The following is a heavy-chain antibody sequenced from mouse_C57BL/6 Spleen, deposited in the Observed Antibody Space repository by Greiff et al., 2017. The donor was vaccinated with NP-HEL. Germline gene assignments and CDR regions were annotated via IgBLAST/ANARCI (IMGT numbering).Heavy chain of an antibody. D-gene: IGHD3-2*02. CDR3: AKTAQSYFDY. CDR1: GYAFSSSW. Sequence: VQLVESGPELVKPGASVKISCKASGYAFSSSWMNWVKQRPGKGLEWIGRIYPGDGDTNYNGKFKGKATLTADKSSSTAYMQLSSLTSEDSAVYFCAKTAQSYFDYWGQGTTLTVSS. V-gene: IGHV1-82*01. CDR2: IYPGDGDT. J-gene: IGHJ2*01.